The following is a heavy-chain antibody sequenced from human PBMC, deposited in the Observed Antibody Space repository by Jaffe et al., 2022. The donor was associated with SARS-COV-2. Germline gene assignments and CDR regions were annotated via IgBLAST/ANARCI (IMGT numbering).Heavy chain of an antibody. V-gene: IGHV1-3*01. CDR3: ARGGGGPYIYYFDY. D-gene: IGHD2-15*01. J-gene: IGHJ4*02. CDR2: VNAGNGTT. Sequence: QVQLVQSGAEVKKAGASVKVSCKASGYPFTVYAMHWVRQAPGERLEWMGWVNAGNGTTKYLQKFQGRITISRDTFASTAYMELSSLRSEDTAVYFCARGGGGPYIYYFDYWGQGTLVTVSS. CDR1: GYPFTVYA.